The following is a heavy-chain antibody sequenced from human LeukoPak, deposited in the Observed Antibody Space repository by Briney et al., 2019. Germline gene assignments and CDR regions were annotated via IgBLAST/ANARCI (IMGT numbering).Heavy chain of an antibody. J-gene: IGHJ4*02. D-gene: IGHD3-10*01. CDR2: INPSGGST. CDR3: ARGRPGSGSYGAPDDH. CDR1: GYTFTGYY. V-gene: IGHV1-46*01. Sequence: GASVKVSCKASGYTFTGYYMHWVRQAPGQGLEWMGIINPSGGSTSYAQKFQGRVTMTRDMSTSTVYMELSSLRSEDTAVYYCARGRPGSGSYGAPDDHWGQGTLVTVSS.